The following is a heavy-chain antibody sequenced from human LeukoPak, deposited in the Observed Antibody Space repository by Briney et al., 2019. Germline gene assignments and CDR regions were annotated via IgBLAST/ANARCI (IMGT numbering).Heavy chain of an antibody. CDR1: GYNFRSYG. D-gene: IGHD5-18*01. J-gene: IGHJ3*02. V-gene: IGHV1-18*01. CDR3: ARDLARGYSYGYNAFDI. Sequence: ASVKVSCKASGYNFRSYGIGWVRQAPRQGLDWMGWITAGNGNTNYAQKVQGRVTMTTDTSTSTAYMELRSLRSDDTAVYFCARDLARGYSYGYNAFDIWGQGTMVTVSS. CDR2: ITAGNGNT.